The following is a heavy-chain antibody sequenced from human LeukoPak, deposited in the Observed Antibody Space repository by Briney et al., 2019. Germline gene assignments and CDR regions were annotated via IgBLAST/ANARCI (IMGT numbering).Heavy chain of an antibody. CDR3: ARRYCSGGSCYCDY. Sequence: PGGSLRLSCAASGFTFSSYSMNWVRQAPGKGLEWVSSISSSSSYIYYADSVKGRFTISRDNAKNSLYLQMNGLRAEDTAVYYCARRYCSGGSCYCDYWGQGTLVTVSS. V-gene: IGHV3-21*01. CDR2: ISSSSSYI. D-gene: IGHD2-15*01. J-gene: IGHJ4*02. CDR1: GFTFSSYS.